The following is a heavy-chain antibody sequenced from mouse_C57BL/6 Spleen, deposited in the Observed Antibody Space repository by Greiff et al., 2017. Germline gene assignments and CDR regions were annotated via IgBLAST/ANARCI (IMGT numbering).Heavy chain of an antibody. J-gene: IGHJ4*01. CDR1: GFSLTSYG. D-gene: IGHD2-4*01. CDR3: AKGGYDYDPYYAMDY. CDR2: IWRGGST. Sequence: QVQLQQSGPGLVQPSQSLSITCTVSGFSLTSYGVHWVRQSPGKGLEWLGVIWRGGSTDYNAAFMSRLSITKDNSKSQVFFKMNSLQADDTAIYYCAKGGYDYDPYYAMDYWGQGTSVTVSS. V-gene: IGHV2-5*01.